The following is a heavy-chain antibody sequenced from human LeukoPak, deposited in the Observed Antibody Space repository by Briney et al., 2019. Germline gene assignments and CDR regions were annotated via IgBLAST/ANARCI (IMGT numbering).Heavy chain of an antibody. V-gene: IGHV4-39*01. J-gene: IGHJ4*02. CDR2: IYYSGST. CDR1: GGSISSSSYY. D-gene: IGHD1-26*01. Sequence: SETLSLTCTVSGGSISSSSYYWGWIRQPPGKGLEWIGSIYYSGSTYYNPSLKSRVTISVDTSKNQFSLKLSSVTAADTAVYYCARGGAVSGSSFFYWGQGTLVTVSS. CDR3: ARGGAVSGSSFFY.